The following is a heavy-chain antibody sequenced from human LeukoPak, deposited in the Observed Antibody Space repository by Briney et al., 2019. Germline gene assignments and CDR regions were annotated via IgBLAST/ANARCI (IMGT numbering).Heavy chain of an antibody. D-gene: IGHD3-9*01. J-gene: IGHJ4*02. CDR1: GFTFSSYA. CDR3: AKDSTAVSLSIFLVSGLEF. CDR2: ISGGGGST. Sequence: PGGSLRLSCAASGFTFSSYAMSWVRQAPGKGLEWVSAISGGGGSTYHADSVKGRFTISRDNSKSTLFLQLNSLRAEDTAVYFCAKDSTAVSLSIFLVSGLEFWGQGILVTVSS. V-gene: IGHV3-23*01.